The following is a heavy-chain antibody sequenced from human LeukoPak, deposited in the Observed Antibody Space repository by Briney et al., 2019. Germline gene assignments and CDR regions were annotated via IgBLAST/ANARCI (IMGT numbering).Heavy chain of an antibody. V-gene: IGHV4-4*07. CDR2: IYTSGST. D-gene: IGHD2-15*01. Sequence: SETLSLTCTVSGGPISSYYGSWIRQPAGKGLEWIGRIYTSGSTGYNPSLKSRVTMSVDTSKSQFSLKLSSVTAADTAVYYCARVDLRAAYFDYWGQGTLVTVSS. CDR1: GGPISSYY. J-gene: IGHJ4*02. CDR3: ARVDLRAAYFDY.